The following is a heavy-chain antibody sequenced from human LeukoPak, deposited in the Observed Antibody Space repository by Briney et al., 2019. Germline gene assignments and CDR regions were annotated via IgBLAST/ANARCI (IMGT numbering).Heavy chain of an antibody. CDR2: ISYDGSNK. V-gene: IGHV3-30*18. CDR3: AKDKRPPALPRNYYGMDV. Sequence: GGSLRLSCAASGFTFSSYGMHWVREARGTGLECVAVISYDGSNKYYAESLQGRFTISRDNSKNALYLQMNSLRAEDTAVYYCAKDKRPPALPRNYYGMDVWGKGTTVTVSS. D-gene: IGHD2-15*01. CDR1: GFTFSSYG. J-gene: IGHJ6*04.